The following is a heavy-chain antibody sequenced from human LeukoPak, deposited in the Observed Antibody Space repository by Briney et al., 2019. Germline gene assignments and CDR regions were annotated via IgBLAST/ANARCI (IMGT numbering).Heavy chain of an antibody. CDR3: ARVEYSGYEPTLDY. CDR2: INHSGST. CDR1: GGSFSSFY. V-gene: IGHV4-34*01. J-gene: IGHJ4*02. D-gene: IGHD5-12*01. Sequence: SETLSLACAVYGGSFSSFYWSWIRQPPGKGLEWIGEINHSGSTNYNPSLKSRVTISVDTSKNQFSLKLSSVTAADTAVYYCARVEYSGYEPTLDYWGQGTLVTVSS.